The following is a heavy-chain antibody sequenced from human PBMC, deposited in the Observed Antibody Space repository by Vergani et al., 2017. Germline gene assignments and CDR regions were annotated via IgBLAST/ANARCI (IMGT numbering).Heavy chain of an antibody. Sequence: QVQLQESGPGLVKPSETLSLTCTVSGGSVSSGSYYWSWIRQPPGKGLEWIGYIYYSGSTNYKPSLKSRVTIPVDTSKHQFSLKLSSVTAADTAVYYCARHGLIAVAGTMSGYFDYWGQGTLVTVSS. V-gene: IGHV4-61*01. J-gene: IGHJ4*02. D-gene: IGHD6-19*01. CDR2: IYYSGST. CDR1: GGSVSSGSYY. CDR3: ARHGLIAVAGTMSGYFDY.